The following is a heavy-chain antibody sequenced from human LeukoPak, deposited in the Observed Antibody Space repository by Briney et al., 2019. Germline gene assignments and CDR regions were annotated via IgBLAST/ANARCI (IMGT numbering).Heavy chain of an antibody. V-gene: IGHV3-9*03. CDR1: GFTFDDYA. J-gene: IGHJ3*02. CDR3: AKVGGYLGAFDI. Sequence: GRSLRLSCAASGFTFDDYAMHWVRQAPGKGLEWVSGISWNSGSIGYADSVKGRFTISRDNAKNSLYLQMNSLRAEDMALYYCAKVGGYLGAFDIWGQGTMVTVSS. CDR2: ISWNSGSI. D-gene: IGHD3-16*02.